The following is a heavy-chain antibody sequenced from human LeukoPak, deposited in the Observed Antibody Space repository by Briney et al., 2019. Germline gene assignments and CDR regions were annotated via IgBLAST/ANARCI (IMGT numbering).Heavy chain of an antibody. J-gene: IGHJ4*02. V-gene: IGHV1-8*01. D-gene: IGHD6-13*01. Sequence: ASVKVSCKASGYTFTSYDINWVRQATGQGLEWMGWMNPNSGNTGYAQKFQGRVTMTRNTSISTAYMELSSLRSEDTAVYYCARSPPPTPGISFDYWGQGTLVTVSS. CDR3: ARSPPPTPGISFDY. CDR1: GYTFTSYD. CDR2: MNPNSGNT.